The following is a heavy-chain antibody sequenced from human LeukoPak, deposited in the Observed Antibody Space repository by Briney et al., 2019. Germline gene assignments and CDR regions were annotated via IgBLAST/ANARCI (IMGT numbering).Heavy chain of an antibody. J-gene: IGHJ3*02. Sequence: GASVKVSCKASGYTFTSYGISWVRQAPGQGLEWMGWISAYNGNTSYAQKLQGRVTMTTDTSTSTAYMELRSLRSEDTAVYYCARGRSYYDSSRYYYEGDAFDIWGQGTMVTVS. V-gene: IGHV1-18*01. D-gene: IGHD3-22*01. CDR2: ISAYNGNT. CDR1: GYTFTSYG. CDR3: ARGRSYYDSSRYYYEGDAFDI.